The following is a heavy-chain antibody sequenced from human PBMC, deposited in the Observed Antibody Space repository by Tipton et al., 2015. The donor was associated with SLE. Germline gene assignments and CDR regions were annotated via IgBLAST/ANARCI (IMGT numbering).Heavy chain of an antibody. D-gene: IGHD3-10*01. CDR3: ARVADYYGSGHHYYYMDV. CDR2: IYYSGST. V-gene: IGHV4-59*01. CDR1: GGSISSYY. J-gene: IGHJ6*03. Sequence: TLSLTCTVSGGSISSYYWSWVRQPPGKGLEWIGYIYYSGSTNYNPSLKSRVTISVDTSKNQFSLKLSSVTAADTAVYYCARVADYYGSGHHYYYMDVWGKGTTVTVSS.